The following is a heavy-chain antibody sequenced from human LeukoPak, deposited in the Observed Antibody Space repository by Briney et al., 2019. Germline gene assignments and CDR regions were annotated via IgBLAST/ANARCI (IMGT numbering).Heavy chain of an antibody. CDR3: TGDYGGNSGP. V-gene: IGHV4-59*01. Sequence: SETLSLTCTVSGSSITTYYWRWIRQPPGRGLEWIGYIYYSGNTNYNPSLKGRVTLSVDTSKNLFSLKLNSVTAADTAVYFCTGDYGGNSGPWGQGTLVTVSS. CDR1: GSSITTYY. D-gene: IGHD4-23*01. CDR2: IYYSGNT. J-gene: IGHJ5*02.